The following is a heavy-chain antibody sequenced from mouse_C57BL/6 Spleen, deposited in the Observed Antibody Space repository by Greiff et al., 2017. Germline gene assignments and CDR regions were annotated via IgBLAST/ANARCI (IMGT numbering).Heavy chain of an antibody. V-gene: IGHV1-64*01. CDR3: AGYYGRTNFDY. CDR2: IHPNSGST. J-gene: IGHJ2*01. D-gene: IGHD1-1*01. CDR1: GYTFTSYW. Sequence: QVQLQQSGAELVKPGASVKLSCKASGYTFTSYWMHWVKQRPGQGLEWIGMIHPNSGSTNYNEKFKSKATLTVDKSSSTAYMQLSSLTSEDSAVYYCAGYYGRTNFDYWGQGTTLTVSS.